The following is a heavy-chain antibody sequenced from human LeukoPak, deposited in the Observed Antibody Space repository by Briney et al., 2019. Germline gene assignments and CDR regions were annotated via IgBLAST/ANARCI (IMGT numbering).Heavy chain of an antibody. J-gene: IGHJ6*02. D-gene: IGHD3-22*01. CDR3: ARSGSGYYSDYYYGMDV. CDR2: IYYSGST. Sequence: KASETLSLTCTVSGGSISSYYWSWIRQPPGKGLGWSGYIYYSGSTNYNPSLKSRVTISVDTSKNQFSLKLSSVTAADTAVYYCARSGSGYYSDYYYGMDVWGQGTTVTVSS. CDR1: GGSISSYY. V-gene: IGHV4-59*08.